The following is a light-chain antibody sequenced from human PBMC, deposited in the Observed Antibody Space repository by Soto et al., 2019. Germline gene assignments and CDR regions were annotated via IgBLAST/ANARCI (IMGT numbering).Light chain of an antibody. CDR3: SSYTSSSTL. CDR2: EVN. J-gene: IGLJ1*01. V-gene: IGLV2-14*03. Sequence: QSVLTQPASVSGSPGQSITISCGGTSSDVGAYIYVSWYQQFPGKAPKLILYEVNNRPSGVSNRFSGSKSDTTASLTISGLQPEDEADYYCSSYTSSSTLFGTGTKVTVL. CDR1: SSDVGAYIY.